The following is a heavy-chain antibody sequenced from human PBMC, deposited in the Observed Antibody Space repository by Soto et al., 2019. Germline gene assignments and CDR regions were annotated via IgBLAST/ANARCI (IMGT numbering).Heavy chain of an antibody. V-gene: IGHV3-48*01. CDR2: ISSSSSTI. D-gene: IGHD2-2*01. Sequence: GGSLRLSCAASGFTFSSYSMNWVRQAPGKGLEWVSYISSSSSTIYYADSVKGRFTISRDNAKNSLYLQMNSLRAEDTAVYYCARVDLGVPAAMLDWFDPWGQGTLVTVSS. CDR3: ARVDLGVPAAMLDWFDP. CDR1: GFTFSSYS. J-gene: IGHJ5*02.